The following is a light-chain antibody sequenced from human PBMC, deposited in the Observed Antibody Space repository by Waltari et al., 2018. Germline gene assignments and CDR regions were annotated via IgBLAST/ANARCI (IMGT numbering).Light chain of an antibody. CDR3: QTWGMNIQV. CDR2: VNSDGSH. V-gene: IGLV4-69*01. CDR1: GEYSAYA. J-gene: IGLJ3*02. Sequence: QLVLTQSPSASASLGASVKLTCTLPGEYSAYAIAWHTQQPEKGPRYLLNVNSDGSHDKADGIPERFSGSSAGAERYLIISRLQSDDEADYFCQTWGMNIQVFGGGTRLTVL.